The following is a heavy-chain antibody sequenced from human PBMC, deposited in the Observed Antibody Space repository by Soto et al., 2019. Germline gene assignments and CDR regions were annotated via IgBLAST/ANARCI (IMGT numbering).Heavy chain of an antibody. Sequence: EVQLVESGGGLVQPGGSLRLSCAASGFTFSSNWMHWVRQAPGKGLVWVARINSDGTTTTYADPVKGRFTISRDNAKNRVYGKMNSRRVGNAAVYYCATVGTGSYTWFAPGGGGPLVTVSS. CDR3: ATVGTGSYTWFAP. J-gene: IGHJ5*02. CDR1: GFTFSSNW. D-gene: IGHD3-10*01. CDR2: INSDGTTT. V-gene: IGHV3-74*01.